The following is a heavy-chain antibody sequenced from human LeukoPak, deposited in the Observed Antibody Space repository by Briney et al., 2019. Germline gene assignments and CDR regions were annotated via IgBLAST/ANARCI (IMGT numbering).Heavy chain of an antibody. CDR1: GYSFTSYW. Sequence: GESLKISCKGSGYSFTSYWVGWVRQMPGKGLEWMGIIYPGDSDTRYSPSFQGQVTISADKSISTAYLQWSSLKASDTAMYYCASVMDFWSGYFDYWGQGTLVTVSS. V-gene: IGHV5-51*01. D-gene: IGHD3-3*01. CDR3: ASVMDFWSGYFDY. CDR2: IYPGDSDT. J-gene: IGHJ4*02.